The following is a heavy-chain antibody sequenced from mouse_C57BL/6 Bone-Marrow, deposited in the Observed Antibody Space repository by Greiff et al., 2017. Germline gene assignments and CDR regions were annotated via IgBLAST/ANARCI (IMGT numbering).Heavy chain of an antibody. V-gene: IGHV1-64*01. CDR2: IHPESGST. CDR1: GYTFTSYW. D-gene: IGHD2-5*01. J-gene: IGHJ2*01. CDR3: ARVSYSNFFFDY. Sequence: QVQLQQPGAELVKPGASVKLSCTASGYTFTSYWMHWVKQRPGQGLEWIGMIHPESGSTNYNEKFKSKATLTVDTSSSTAYMQLSSLTSEDSAVYYGARVSYSNFFFDYWDQGTTLTVSS.